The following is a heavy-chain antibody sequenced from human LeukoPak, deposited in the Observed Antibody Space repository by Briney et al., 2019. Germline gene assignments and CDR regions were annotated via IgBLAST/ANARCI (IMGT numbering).Heavy chain of an antibody. CDR1: GFTFSSYV. J-gene: IGHJ4*02. Sequence: GGSLRLSCAASGFTFSSYVMHWVRQAPGKGLEWVAFRSNDGGNKYYADSVTGRFTISRDNSKNTLYLKMNSLRTEDTAVYYCAKDLGYSGSYIDCWGQGTLVTVSS. V-gene: IGHV3-30*18. CDR3: AKDLGYSGSYIDC. D-gene: IGHD1-26*01. CDR2: RSNDGGNK.